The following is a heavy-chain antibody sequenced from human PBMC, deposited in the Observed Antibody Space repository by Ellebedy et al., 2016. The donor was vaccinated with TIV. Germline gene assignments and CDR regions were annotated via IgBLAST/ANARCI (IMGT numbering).Heavy chain of an antibody. CDR1: GFSFSSYA. J-gene: IGHJ3*02. Sequence: PGGSLRLSCAASGFSFSSYAMCWVRQAPGKGLEWISTISDSGSGTFFADSVKGRFTISRDNSRNTLYLQMHSLRAEDTAVYYCARDPVGVGPAFDIWGQGTMVTVSS. CDR2: ISDSGSGT. V-gene: IGHV3-23*01. CDR3: ARDPVGVGPAFDI. D-gene: IGHD4-23*01.